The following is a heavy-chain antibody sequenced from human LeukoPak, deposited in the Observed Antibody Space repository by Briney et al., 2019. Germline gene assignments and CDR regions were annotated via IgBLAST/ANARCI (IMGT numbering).Heavy chain of an antibody. J-gene: IGHJ4*02. Sequence: GESLKISCKGSGYSFTSYWIGWVRQMPGKGLEWMGITYPGDSDTRYGPSFQGQVTISADKSINTAYLQWSSLKASDTAMYYCARLRSLYRSLSGHFDYWGQRTLVTVSS. CDR1: GYSFTSYW. CDR3: ARLRSLYRSLSGHFDY. D-gene: IGHD6-6*01. V-gene: IGHV5-51*01. CDR2: TYPGDSDT.